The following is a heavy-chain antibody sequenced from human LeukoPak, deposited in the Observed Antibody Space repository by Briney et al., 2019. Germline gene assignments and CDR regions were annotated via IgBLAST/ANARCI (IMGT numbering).Heavy chain of an antibody. V-gene: IGHV3-11*01. CDR3: ARGHFGLDV. J-gene: IGHJ6*02. CDR1: GFTFGNHY. Sequence: GGSLRLSCEGSGFTFGNHYSTWIRQASGKGLEWVSYIHGGGGDIYYADSVKGRFTISRDNAKSSVYLQMNSLRVEDTAVYYCARGHFGLDVWGQGTTVTVSS. CDR2: IHGGGGDI.